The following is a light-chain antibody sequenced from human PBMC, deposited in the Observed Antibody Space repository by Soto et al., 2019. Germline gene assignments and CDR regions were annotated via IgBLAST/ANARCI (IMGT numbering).Light chain of an antibody. Sequence: DIQMTQSPSSLSASVGDRVTITCRASQSISSYLNWYQQKPGKAPKLLIYAASTLQSGVPSRFSGAGSETYFTLTISSLQLEDFATYYCQQTYNSHTFGQGTKVDIK. J-gene: IGKJ2*01. V-gene: IGKV1-39*01. CDR3: QQTYNSHT. CDR1: QSISSY. CDR2: AAS.